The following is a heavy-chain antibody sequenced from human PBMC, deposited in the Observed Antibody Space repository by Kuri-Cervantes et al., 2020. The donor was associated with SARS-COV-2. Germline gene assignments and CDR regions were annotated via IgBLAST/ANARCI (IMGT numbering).Heavy chain of an antibody. V-gene: IGHV1-18*04. Sequence: ASVKVSCKASGYTFTGYYMHWVRQAPGQGLEWMGWISAYNGNTNYAQKLQGRVTMTEDTSTDTAYMELSSLRSEDTAVYYCAGDPRDYYYGMDVWGQGTTVTVSS. D-gene: IGHD7-27*01. J-gene: IGHJ6*02. CDR2: ISAYNGNT. CDR3: AGDPRDYYYGMDV. CDR1: GYTFTGYY.